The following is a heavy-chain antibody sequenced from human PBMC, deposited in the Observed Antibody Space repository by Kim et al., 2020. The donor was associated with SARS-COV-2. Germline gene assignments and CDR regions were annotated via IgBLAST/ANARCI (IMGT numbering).Heavy chain of an antibody. J-gene: IGHJ6*02. D-gene: IGHD3-16*01. CDR3: VCLPWDYDYVWGSYPYYYYGMDV. CDR1: GFTFSSYA. V-gene: IGHV3-64D*09. Sequence: GGSLRLSCSASGFTFSSYAMHWVRQAPGKGLEYVSAISSNGGSTYYADSVKGRFTISRDNSKNTLYLQMSSLRAEDTAVYYCVCLPWDYDYVWGSYPYYYYGMDVWGQGTTVTVSS. CDR2: ISSNGGST.